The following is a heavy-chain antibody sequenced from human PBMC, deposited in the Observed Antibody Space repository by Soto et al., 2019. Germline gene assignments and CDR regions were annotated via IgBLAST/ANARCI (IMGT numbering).Heavy chain of an antibody. CDR3: ARVRQGCSANNCYFDP. V-gene: IGHV4-4*03. D-gene: IGHD1-1*01. CDR2: VHISGHS. CDR1: GRSVRTPDW. Sequence: PETLSLTCTLSGRSVRTPDWWSWVRQAPDKGLEWIAEVHISGHSNYNPSLRSRVSVSIDSSKNQFYLNLNSVTAADTAIYYCARVRQGCSANNCYFDPWGQGTQVTVSS. J-gene: IGHJ5*01.